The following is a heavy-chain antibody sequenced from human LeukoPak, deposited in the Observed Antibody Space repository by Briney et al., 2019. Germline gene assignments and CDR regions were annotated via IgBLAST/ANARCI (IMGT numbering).Heavy chain of an antibody. V-gene: IGHV3-33*03. D-gene: IGHD4-11*01. CDR3: AKDAERGFDYSNSLEY. CDR1: GFTYSHHG. Sequence: GGSLRLSCAASGFTYSHHGMHWVRQAPGKGLECVAVIWSDGTEKYYADSVKGRFTISRDNSKNTLYLEMNSLRGEDTAVYYCAKDAERGFDYSNSLEYWGLGTLVTVSS. CDR2: IWSDGTEK. J-gene: IGHJ4*02.